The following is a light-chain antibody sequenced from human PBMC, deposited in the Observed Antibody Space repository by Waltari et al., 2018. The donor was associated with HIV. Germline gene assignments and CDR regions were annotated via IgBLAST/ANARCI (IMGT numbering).Light chain of an antibody. V-gene: IGKV4-1*01. CDR2: WAS. CDR1: QSVLSSSNNKNY. J-gene: IGKJ4*01. Sequence: DIVMTQSPDSLAVSLGERATINCNSSQSVLSSSNNKNYLGWYQQKSGQPPKLLIYWASTRESGVPDRFSGSGSGTDFTLTISSLQAEDVAVYYCQQYYSTPLTFGGGTKVEIK. CDR3: QQYYSTPLT.